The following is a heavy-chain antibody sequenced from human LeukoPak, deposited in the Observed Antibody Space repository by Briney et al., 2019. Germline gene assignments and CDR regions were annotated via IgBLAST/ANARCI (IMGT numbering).Heavy chain of an antibody. V-gene: IGHV3-49*04. CDR1: GFTFGDYA. Sequence: GGSLRLSCTASGFTFGDYAMSWVRQAPGKGLEWVGFIRSKAYGGTTEYAASVKGRFTISRDDSKTIAYLQMNSLKTEDIVVYYCTRVGDDAWGDYWGQGTLVTVSS. D-gene: IGHD5-12*01. J-gene: IGHJ4*02. CDR3: TRVGDDAWGDY. CDR2: IRSKAYGGTT.